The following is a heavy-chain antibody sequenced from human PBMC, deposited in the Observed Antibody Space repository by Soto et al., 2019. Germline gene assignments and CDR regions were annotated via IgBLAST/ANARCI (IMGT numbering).Heavy chain of an antibody. D-gene: IGHD6-25*01. CDR3: ARPHGGSSGWDNWFDP. Sequence: SETLSLTCAVYGESFSAYYWTWIRQPPGKGLEWIGEINHSGSTNYNPPLKSRVTISVDTSKNQFSLKLSSVTAADTAVYYCARPHGGSSGWDNWFDPWGQGTLVTVSS. CDR2: INHSGST. CDR1: GESFSAYY. J-gene: IGHJ5*02. V-gene: IGHV4-34*01.